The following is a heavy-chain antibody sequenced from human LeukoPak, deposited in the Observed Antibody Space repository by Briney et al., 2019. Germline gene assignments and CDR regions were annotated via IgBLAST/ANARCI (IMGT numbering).Heavy chain of an antibody. D-gene: IGHD3-9*01. V-gene: IGHV3-23*01. CDR3: AKWGDYDVLTGYYVSDF. J-gene: IGHJ4*02. Sequence: GASLRLSCAASGFIFSNYAMYWVRQAPGKGLEWVSAISGRSDNTYYADSVKGRFTLSRDSSKNTLYLQMNSLRAYDTAVYYCAKWGDYDVLTGYYVSDFWGQGTLVTVSS. CDR2: ISGRSDNT. CDR1: GFIFSNYA.